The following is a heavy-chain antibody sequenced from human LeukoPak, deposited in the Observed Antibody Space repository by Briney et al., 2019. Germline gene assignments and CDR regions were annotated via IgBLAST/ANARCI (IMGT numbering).Heavy chain of an antibody. V-gene: IGHV3-33*01. J-gene: IGHJ4*02. CDR2: LYYDGRRE. CDR1: GFPFTSYG. D-gene: IGHD3-22*01. Sequence: HPGTSLRLSCAASGFPFTSYGMHWVRQAPGKGLEWVAVLYYDGRREYYAESVRGRFTISRDTSKNTLYLQMNSLTADDTAMYYCARVGYGGIGYPIDYWGQGTQVTVSS. CDR3: ARVGYGGIGYPIDY.